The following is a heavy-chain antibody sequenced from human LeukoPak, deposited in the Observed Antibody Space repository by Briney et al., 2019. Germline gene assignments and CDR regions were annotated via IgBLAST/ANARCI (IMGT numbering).Heavy chain of an antibody. CDR2: ISGSGSTI. CDR1: GFTFSSFE. Sequence: GGSLRLSCAASGFTFSSFEINWVRQAPGRGLEWVSYISGSGSTIYYADSVKGRFTISRDNSKNTLYLQMNSLRAEDTAVYYCAKGIRFDPWGQGTLVTVSS. J-gene: IGHJ5*02. V-gene: IGHV3-48*03. CDR3: AKGIRFDP.